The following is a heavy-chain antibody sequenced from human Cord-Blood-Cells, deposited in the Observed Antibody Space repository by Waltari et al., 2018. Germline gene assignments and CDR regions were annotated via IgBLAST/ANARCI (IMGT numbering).Heavy chain of an antibody. V-gene: IGHV4-34*01. CDR3: ARGISVVPAAMGEYYFDY. D-gene: IGHD2-2*01. Sequence: QVQLQQWGAGLLKPSETLSLTCAVYGGSFSGYSWSWIRQPPGKGLEWIGEINHSGSTNYNPSLKSRVTISVDTSKNQFSLKLSSVTAADTAVYYCARGISVVPAAMGEYYFDYWGQGTLVTVSS. CDR1: GGSFSGYS. J-gene: IGHJ4*02. CDR2: INHSGST.